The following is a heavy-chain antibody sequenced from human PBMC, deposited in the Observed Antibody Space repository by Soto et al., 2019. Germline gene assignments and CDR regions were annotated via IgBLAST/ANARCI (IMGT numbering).Heavy chain of an antibody. Sequence: SETLSLTCTVSGGSVSSGSYYWSWIRQPPGKGLEWIGYIYYSGSTNYNPSLKSRVTISVDTSKNQFSLKLSSVTAADTAVYYCAREGGSGWLNDAFDIWGQGTMVTVSS. D-gene: IGHD6-19*01. CDR2: IYYSGST. CDR1: GGSVSSGSYY. CDR3: AREGGSGWLNDAFDI. J-gene: IGHJ3*02. V-gene: IGHV4-61*01.